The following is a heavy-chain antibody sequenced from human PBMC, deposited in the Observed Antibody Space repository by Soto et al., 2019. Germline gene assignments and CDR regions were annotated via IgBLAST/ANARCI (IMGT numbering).Heavy chain of an antibody. CDR3: ARSRGLDFWSGYPGDYYGMDV. Sequence: ASVKVSCKASGGTFSSYAISWVRQAPGQGLEWMGGIIPIFGTANYAQKFQGRVTITADESTSTAYMELSSLRSDDTAVYYCARSRGLDFWSGYPGDYYGMDVWGQGTTVTAP. CDR1: GGTFSSYA. CDR2: IIPIFGTA. D-gene: IGHD3-3*01. J-gene: IGHJ6*02. V-gene: IGHV1-69*13.